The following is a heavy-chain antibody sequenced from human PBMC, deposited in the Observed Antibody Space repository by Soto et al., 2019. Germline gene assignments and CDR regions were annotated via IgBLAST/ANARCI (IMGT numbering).Heavy chain of an antibody. CDR2: IGAYNGNT. D-gene: IGHD6-19*01. V-gene: IGHV1-18*01. CDR3: ARDKEGPEKWLVSPVGAFDI. CDR1: GYTFTSYG. Sequence: QVQLVQSGAEVKKPGASVKVSCKASGYTFTSYGISWVRQAPGQGLEWMGWIGAYNGNTNYAQKLQGRVTMTTDTSTSTAYMELRSLRSDDTAVYYCARDKEGPEKWLVSPVGAFDIWGQGTMVTVSS. J-gene: IGHJ3*02.